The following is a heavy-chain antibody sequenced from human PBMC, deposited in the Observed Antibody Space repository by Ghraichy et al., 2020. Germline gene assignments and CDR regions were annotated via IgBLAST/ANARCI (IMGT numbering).Heavy chain of an antibody. D-gene: IGHD4-23*01. J-gene: IGHJ6*02. V-gene: IGHV3-48*02. CDR2: ISSSSSNN. Sequence: GGSLRLSCAASGFTFSSYSMDWVRQAPGKGLEWVSHISSSSSNNFYTDSVKGRFTISRDNAKNSLYLQMSSLRDEDTAVYYCARTSTVIRFYYYAAMDVWGQGTTVTVSS. CDR3: ARTSTVIRFYYYAAMDV. CDR1: GFTFSSYS.